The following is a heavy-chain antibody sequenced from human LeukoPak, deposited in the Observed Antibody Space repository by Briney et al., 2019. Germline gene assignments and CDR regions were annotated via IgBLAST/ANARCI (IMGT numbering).Heavy chain of an antibody. CDR3: ARARIAAAGTTDSIGC. J-gene: IGHJ4*02. V-gene: IGHV3-21*01. CDR1: GFTFSSYS. CDR2: ISSSSSYI. D-gene: IGHD6-13*01. Sequence: GGSLRLSCAASGFTFSSYSMNWVRQAPGKGLEWVSSISSSSSYIYYADSVKGRFTISRDNAKNSLYLQMNSLSDEDTAVYYCARARIAAAGTTDSIGCWGQGTLVTVSS.